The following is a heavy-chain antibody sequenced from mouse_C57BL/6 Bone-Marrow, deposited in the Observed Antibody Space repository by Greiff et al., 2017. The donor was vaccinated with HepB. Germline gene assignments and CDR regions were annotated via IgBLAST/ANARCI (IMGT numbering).Heavy chain of an antibody. CDR2: INPSNGGT. Sequence: QVQLQQPGTELVKPGASVKLSCKASGYTFTSYWMHWVKQRPGQGLEWIGNINPSNGGTNYNEKFKSKATLTVDKSSSTAYMQLSSLTSEDSAVYFCARIIGSSYPWFAYWGQGTRVTVSA. D-gene: IGHD1-1*01. V-gene: IGHV1-53*01. J-gene: IGHJ3*01. CDR1: GYTFTSYW. CDR3: ARIIGSSYPWFAY.